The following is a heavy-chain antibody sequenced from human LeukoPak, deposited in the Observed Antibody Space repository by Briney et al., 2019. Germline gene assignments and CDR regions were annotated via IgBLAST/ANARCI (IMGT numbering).Heavy chain of an antibody. CDR1: EFTYSRYW. CDR3: ARGAYCGGDCPLPNSLY. D-gene: IGHD2-21*01. CDR2: TKGDGSST. V-gene: IGHV3-74*01. J-gene: IGHJ4*02. Sequence: GGSLRLSCAASEFTYSRYWMHWVRQAPGKGRVWVSRTKGDGSSTTYAYSVKGRFTISRDKATNKLDLQMTSLTAEDTAVYYCARGAYCGGDCPLPNSLYWGRGTLVTVSS.